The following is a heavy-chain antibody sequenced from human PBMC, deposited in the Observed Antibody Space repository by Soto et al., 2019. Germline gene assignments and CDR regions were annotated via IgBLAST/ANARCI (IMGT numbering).Heavy chain of an antibody. CDR2: ISAYNTNT. V-gene: IGHV1-18*01. J-gene: IGHJ4*02. Sequence: QVQLVQSGAEVKKPGASVKVSCKTSGYTFTSYHISWVRQAPGQGLEWMGWISAYNTNTNYAKKFQGKVNMTTDTLTSTAYMELRSLRSDDTAVYYCARDTPPTDYWGQGTLVTVSS. CDR1: GYTFTSYH. CDR3: ARDTPPTDY.